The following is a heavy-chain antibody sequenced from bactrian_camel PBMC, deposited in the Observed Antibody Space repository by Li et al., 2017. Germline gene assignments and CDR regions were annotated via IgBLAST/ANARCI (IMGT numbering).Heavy chain of an antibody. Sequence: HVQLVESGGGAVQSGGSLRLACAYSGYTSTYKTRYAMAWFRQAPGKKREEVAVIGRDGNTRYADSVKGRFSISKDNAKNTLYLQMNSMKPEDTAKYYCRAGAWCNTFPYWGQGTQVTVS. CDR1: GYTSTYKTRYA. D-gene: IGHD7*01. V-gene: IGHV3S57*01. CDR3: RAGAWCNTFPY. CDR2: IGRDGNT. J-gene: IGHJ4*01.